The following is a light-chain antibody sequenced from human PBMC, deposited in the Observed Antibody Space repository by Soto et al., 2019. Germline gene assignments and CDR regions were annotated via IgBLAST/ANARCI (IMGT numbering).Light chain of an antibody. Sequence: QSVLTQPRSVSGSPGQSVTISCTGTSSDVGAYNYVSWYQQHPGKAPRLMIFDVRERPSGVPDRFSGSKFGNTASLAISGLQAEDEAEYFCCSYAGSDSWVFGGGTKLTVL. CDR3: CSYAGSDSWV. V-gene: IGLV2-11*01. CDR2: DVR. J-gene: IGLJ3*02. CDR1: SSDVGAYNY.